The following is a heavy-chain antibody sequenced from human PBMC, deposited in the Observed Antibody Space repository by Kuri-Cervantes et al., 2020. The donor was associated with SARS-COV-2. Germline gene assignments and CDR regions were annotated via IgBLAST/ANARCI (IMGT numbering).Heavy chain of an antibody. CDR2: ISSSSSTI. CDR1: GFTFSSYS. Sequence: GGSLRLSCAASGFTFSSYSMNWVRQAPGKGLEWVSYISSSSSTIYYADSVKGRFTISRDNAKNSLYLQMNSLRDEDTAVYYCARDANYGSRLPRKFDYWGQGTLGTVSS. CDR3: ARDANYGSRLPRKFDY. J-gene: IGHJ4*02. V-gene: IGHV3-48*02. D-gene: IGHD5-12*01.